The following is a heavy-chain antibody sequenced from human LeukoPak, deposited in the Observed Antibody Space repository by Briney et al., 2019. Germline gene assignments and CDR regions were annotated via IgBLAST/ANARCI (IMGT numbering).Heavy chain of an antibody. CDR1: GYTFTGYY. V-gene: IGHV1-2*06. J-gene: IGHJ4*02. CDR3: ARDPPQAMVRGVGYDY. D-gene: IGHD3-10*01. CDR2: INPNSGGT. Sequence: ASVKVSCKASGYTFTGYYMHWARQAPGQGLEWMGRINPNSGGTNYAQKFQGRVTMTRDTSISTAYLELSRLRSDDTAVYYCARDPPQAMVRGVGYDYWGQGTLVTVSS.